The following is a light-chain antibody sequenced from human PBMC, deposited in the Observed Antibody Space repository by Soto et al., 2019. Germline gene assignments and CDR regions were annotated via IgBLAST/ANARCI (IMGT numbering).Light chain of an antibody. CDR2: AAS. CDR3: QKYNSAPFT. Sequence: DIQMTQSPSSLSVSEGDRVTITCRASQGIDNRLAWYQQKPGKAPKLLIYAASTLQAGVVSRFRGSGSGTDCTLTISSLQPEDVATYYCQKYNSAPFTFGQGTRLEIK. CDR1: QGIDNR. J-gene: IGKJ5*01. V-gene: IGKV1-27*01.